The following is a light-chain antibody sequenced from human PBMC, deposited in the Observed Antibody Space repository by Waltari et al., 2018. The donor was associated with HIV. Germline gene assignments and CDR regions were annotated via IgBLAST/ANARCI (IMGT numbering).Light chain of an antibody. CDR2: DVS. J-gene: IGLJ3*02. Sequence: QSALTQPRSVSGSPGQSVTISCPGTSSAVGGYNYVSWYQQHPGKAPKLLIHDVSTRPSGGPDRFSGSKSGNTASLTISGLQAEDEADYYCCAYTGAYTSGVFGAGTQLTVL. CDR3: CAYTGAYTSGV. CDR1: SSAVGGYNY. V-gene: IGLV2-11*01.